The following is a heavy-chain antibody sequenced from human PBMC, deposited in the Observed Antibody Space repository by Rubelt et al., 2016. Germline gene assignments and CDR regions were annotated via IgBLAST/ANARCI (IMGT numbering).Heavy chain of an antibody. CDR3: AVGYCSGGSCYYFDY. D-gene: IGHD2-15*01. J-gene: IGHJ4*02. V-gene: IGHV1-18*01. CDR2: ISAYNGNT. CDR1: GYTFTSYA. Sequence: QVQLVQSGAEVKKPGASVKVSCKASGYTFTSYAMHWVRQAPGQGLEWMGWISAYNGNTNYRPNLHGRVTLTTDPATRTGVMELRSLRSDDTAVDYCAVGYCSGGSCYYFDYWGQGTLVTVSS.